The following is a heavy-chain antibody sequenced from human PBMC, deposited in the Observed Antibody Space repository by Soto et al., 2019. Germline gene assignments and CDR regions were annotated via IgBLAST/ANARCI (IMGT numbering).Heavy chain of an antibody. CDR1: GFTFSSYS. D-gene: IGHD6-13*01. Sequence: LRLSCAASGFTFSSYSMNWVRQAPGKGLEWVSSISSSSSYIYYADSVKGRFTISRDNAKNSLYLQMNSLRAEDTAVHYCARDGIAWYSSSWRLNWFDPWGQGTLVTVSS. V-gene: IGHV3-21*01. CDR2: ISSSSSYI. CDR3: ARDGIAWYSSSWRLNWFDP. J-gene: IGHJ5*02.